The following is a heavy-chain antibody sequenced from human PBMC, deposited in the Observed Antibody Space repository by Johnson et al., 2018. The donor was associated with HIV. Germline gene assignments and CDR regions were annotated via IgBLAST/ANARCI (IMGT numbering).Heavy chain of an antibody. V-gene: IGHV3-9*01. CDR1: GFTFDDYA. D-gene: IGHD6-13*01. CDR2: IYSGGST. CDR3: ARGAYSSSWHASDASDI. J-gene: IGHJ3*02. Sequence: VQLVESGGGLVQPGRSLRLSCAASGFTFDDYAMHWVRQAPGKGLEWVSVIYSGGSTYYADSVKGRFTISRDNVKNSLYLQMNSLRAEDTAVYYCARGAYSSSWHASDASDILGQGTMVTVSS.